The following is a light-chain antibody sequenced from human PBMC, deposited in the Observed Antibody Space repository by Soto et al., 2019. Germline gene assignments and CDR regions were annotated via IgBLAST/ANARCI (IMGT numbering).Light chain of an antibody. CDR1: QSISSSY. CDR3: QQYVSLPIT. J-gene: IGKJ5*01. Sequence: EIVLTQSPGTLSLSPEERATLSCRASQSISSSYLAWYQQKPGQAPRLLIYGAFSRATGIPDRFSGSGSGTDFTLTINSVAPEDFAVYYCQQYVSLPITFGQGTRLEIK. V-gene: IGKV3-20*01. CDR2: GAF.